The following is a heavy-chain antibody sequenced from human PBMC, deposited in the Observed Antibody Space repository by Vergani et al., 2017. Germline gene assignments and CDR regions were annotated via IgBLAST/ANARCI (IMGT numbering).Heavy chain of an antibody. CDR3: ARGPTTVTTHQGYFDY. CDR1: GGSISSGGYY. J-gene: IGHJ4*02. CDR2: LYYSGST. D-gene: IGHD4-17*01. Sequence: QVQLQESGPGLVKPSQTLSLTCTVSGGSISSGGYYWSWIRQHPGKGLEWIGYLYYSGSTYYNPSLKSRGTISVDTSKNQFSLKLSSVTAADTAVYYCARGPTTVTTHQGYFDYWGQGTLVTVSS. V-gene: IGHV4-31*03.